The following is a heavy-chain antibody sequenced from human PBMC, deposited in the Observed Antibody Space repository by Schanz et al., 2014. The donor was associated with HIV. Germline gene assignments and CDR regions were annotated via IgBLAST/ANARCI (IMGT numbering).Heavy chain of an antibody. CDR2: ISYDGTKK. J-gene: IGHJ6*02. CDR1: AFNFDSYG. V-gene: IGHV3-30*18. Sequence: QEQLVESGGGVVQPGRSLRLSCVASAFNFDSYGMHWVRQAPGKGLEWVAVISYDGTKKHYADSVKGRFTISRDNSKNSLYLVIKSLRAEDAAVYYCAKDRNYYESKYRGKGNYYYYYGMDGWGQGTTVTVSS. CDR3: AKDRNYYESKYRGKGNYYYYYGMDG. D-gene: IGHD3-22*01.